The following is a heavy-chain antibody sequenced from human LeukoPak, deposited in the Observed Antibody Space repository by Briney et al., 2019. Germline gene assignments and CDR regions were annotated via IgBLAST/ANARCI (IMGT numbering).Heavy chain of an antibody. CDR1: GGTFSSYA. J-gene: IGHJ4*02. Sequence: ASVKVSCKASGGTFSSYAISWVRQAPGQGLEWMGGIIPIFGTANYAQKFQGRVTITADESTSTAYMELSSLRSEDTAVYYCARVAVFTDGFDYWGQGTLVTVSS. CDR3: ARVAVFTDGFDY. D-gene: IGHD5-24*01. CDR2: IIPIFGTA. V-gene: IGHV1-69*13.